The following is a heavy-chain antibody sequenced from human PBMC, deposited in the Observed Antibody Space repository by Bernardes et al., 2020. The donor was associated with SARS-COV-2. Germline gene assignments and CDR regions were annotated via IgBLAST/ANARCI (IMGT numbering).Heavy chain of an antibody. V-gene: IGHV4-30-4*01. CDR3: ARFLVMGYCSSTSCYPAYYFDY. J-gene: IGHJ4*02. CDR1: GDSITAGDHY. CDR2: IHHSGSG. Sequence: SETLSLTCTVSGDSITAGDHYWSWIRQPPGKGLEWIGYIHHSGSGYYNPSLESRVGISVDTSKSQFSLKMTSVTTADTAVYYCARFLVMGYCSSTSCYPAYYFDYWGQGTLVTVSS. D-gene: IGHD2-2*01.